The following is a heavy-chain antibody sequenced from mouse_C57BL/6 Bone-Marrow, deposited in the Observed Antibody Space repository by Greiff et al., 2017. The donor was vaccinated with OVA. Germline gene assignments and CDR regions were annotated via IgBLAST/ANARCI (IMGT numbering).Heavy chain of an antibody. D-gene: IGHD2-2*01. CDR1: GFTFSDYG. V-gene: IGHV5-17*01. Sequence: EVMLVESGGGLVKPGGSLKLSCAASGFTFSDYGMHWVRQAPEKGLEWVAYISSGSSTIYYADTVKGRFTISRDNAKNTLFLHMTSLRSEDTAMYYCAREGAMVTPAWFAYWGQGTLVTVSA. CDR3: AREGAMVTPAWFAY. J-gene: IGHJ3*01. CDR2: ISSGSSTI.